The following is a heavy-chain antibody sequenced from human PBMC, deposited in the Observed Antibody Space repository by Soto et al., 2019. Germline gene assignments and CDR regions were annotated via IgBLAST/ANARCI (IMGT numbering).Heavy chain of an antibody. V-gene: IGHV3-30*18. Sequence: GGSLRLSCAASGFTFSSYGMHWVRQAPGKGLEWVAVISYDGSNKYYADSVKGRFTISRDNSKNTLYLQMNSLRAEDTAVYYCAKVLNYYDSSGYYYDAFDIWGQGTMVTVSS. D-gene: IGHD3-22*01. CDR2: ISYDGSNK. CDR3: AKVLNYYDSSGYYYDAFDI. CDR1: GFTFSSYG. J-gene: IGHJ3*02.